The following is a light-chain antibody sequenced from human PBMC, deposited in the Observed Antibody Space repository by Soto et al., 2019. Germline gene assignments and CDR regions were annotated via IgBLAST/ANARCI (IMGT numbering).Light chain of an antibody. CDR2: SNN. Sequence: QSVLTQPPSASGTPGQRVTISCSGSSSNIGGNTVNWYQQLPGTAPKLLIYSNNQRPSGVPDRFSGSKSGTSASLAISGLQCEDEADYYCAAWDDSLNRVFGTGTKLTVL. J-gene: IGLJ1*01. CDR3: AAWDDSLNRV. CDR1: SSNIGGNT. V-gene: IGLV1-44*01.